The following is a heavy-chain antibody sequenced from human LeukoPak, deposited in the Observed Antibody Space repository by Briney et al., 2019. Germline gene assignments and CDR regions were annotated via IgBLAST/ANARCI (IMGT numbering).Heavy chain of an antibody. J-gene: IGHJ4*02. V-gene: IGHV3-30*04. CDR3: AREVTAIDY. CDR1: GFTFSSYA. Sequence: PGGSLRLSCAASGFTFSSYAMHWVRQAPGKGLEWVAVISYDGSNKYYADSVKGRFTISRDNSKNTLSLQMNSLTAEDTAVYYCAREVTAIDYWGQGTLVTVSS. CDR2: ISYDGSNK. D-gene: IGHD1-14*01.